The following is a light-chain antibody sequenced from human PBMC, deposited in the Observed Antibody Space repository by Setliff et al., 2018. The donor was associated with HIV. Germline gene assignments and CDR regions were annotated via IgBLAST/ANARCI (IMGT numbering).Light chain of an antibody. V-gene: IGLV2-23*02. CDR3: CSYAGSRIFYV. Sequence: QSVLTQPASVSGSPGQSITISCTGTSSDVGGYNFVSWYQQHPGKAPKLMIYEVSNRPSGVSNRFSGSKSGNTASLTISGLQAEDEADYYCCSYAGSRIFYVFGTGTKGTVL. J-gene: IGLJ1*01. CDR2: EVS. CDR1: SSDVGGYNF.